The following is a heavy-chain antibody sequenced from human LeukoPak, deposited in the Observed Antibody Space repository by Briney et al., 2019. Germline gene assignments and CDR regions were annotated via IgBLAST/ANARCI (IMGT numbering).Heavy chain of an antibody. J-gene: IGHJ4*02. D-gene: IGHD6-19*01. CDR1: GGSITTGNYY. V-gene: IGHV4-39*01. Sequence: SETLSLTCTVSGGSITTGNYYWGWIRQPPGKGLECIGSITYSGGTYYNPSLESRVTISVDTSKNQFSLKLSSMTAADTAVYYCARQWLVSPLFDYWGQGTLVTVSS. CDR2: ITYSGGT. CDR3: ARQWLVSPLFDY.